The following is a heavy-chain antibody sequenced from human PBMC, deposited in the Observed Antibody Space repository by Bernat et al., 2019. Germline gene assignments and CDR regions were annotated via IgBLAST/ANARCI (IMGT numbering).Heavy chain of an antibody. V-gene: IGHV3-48*03. CDR3: ARWFRGATASLWYFDL. CDR1: GFAFSNYE. Sequence: EVQLVESGGGLVQPGGSLRLSCAASGFAFSNYEMNWVRQAPGKGLEWLSYIETDGSRTYYAGSVKGRFTISRDNAKDSLYLHMNSLRAEDTAVYYCARWFRGATASLWYFDLWGRGTLVAVSS. J-gene: IGHJ2*01. D-gene: IGHD2-21*02. CDR2: IETDGSRT.